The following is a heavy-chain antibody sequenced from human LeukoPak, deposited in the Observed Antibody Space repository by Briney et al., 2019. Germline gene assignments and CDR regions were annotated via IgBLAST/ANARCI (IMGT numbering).Heavy chain of an antibody. CDR3: ARDGVIAAAGIPFDY. J-gene: IGHJ4*02. CDR1: GGSFSGYY. V-gene: IGHV4-34*01. D-gene: IGHD6-13*01. Sequence: PSETLSLTCAVYGGSFSGYYWSWIRQPPGKGLEWIGEINHSGSTNYNPPLKSRVTISVDTSKNQFSLKLGSVTAADTAVYYCARDGVIAAAGIPFDYWGQGTLVTVSS. CDR2: INHSGST.